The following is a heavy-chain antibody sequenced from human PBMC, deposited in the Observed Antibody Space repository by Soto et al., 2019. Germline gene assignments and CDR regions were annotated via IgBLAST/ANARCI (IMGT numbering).Heavy chain of an antibody. Sequence: EVQLLESGGGLVQPGGSLRLSCAASGFTFSSYAMSWVRQAPGKGLEWVSAISGSGGRTYYADSVKGRFTISRDNSKNTLYLRMNRLRAEDTAVYYCAALIVVVMYPDYWGQGTLVTVSS. V-gene: IGHV3-23*01. J-gene: IGHJ4*02. CDR1: GFTFSSYA. CDR3: AALIVVVMYPDY. CDR2: ISGSGGRT. D-gene: IGHD3-22*01.